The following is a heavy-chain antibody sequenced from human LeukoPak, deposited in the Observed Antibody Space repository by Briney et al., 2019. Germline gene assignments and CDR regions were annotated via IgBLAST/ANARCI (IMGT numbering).Heavy chain of an antibody. CDR3: ARLPGYYYYYYYMDV. CDR1: GFTFSNYA. J-gene: IGHJ6*03. Sequence: PGRSLRLSCVASGFTFSNYAMTWVRQAPGKGLEWVSGISSNSYIHYADSVKGRFTVSRDNAENSLYLQMNSLRAEDTAVYYCARLPGYYYYYYYMDVWGKGTTVTV. CDR2: ISSNSYI. V-gene: IGHV3-21*01.